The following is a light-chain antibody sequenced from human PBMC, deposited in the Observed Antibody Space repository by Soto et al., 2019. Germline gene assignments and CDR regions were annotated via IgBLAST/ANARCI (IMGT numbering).Light chain of an antibody. CDR3: CSYAPTRNSYV. Sequence: LTQPASVSGAPGQAITISCTGTSSDVGSYNLVSWYQHHPGTAPKLIIYEVTKRPSGVSNRFSASKSGNTASLTISGLQAEDDADYYCCSYAPTRNSYVFGSGTKVTVL. J-gene: IGLJ1*01. CDR2: EVT. CDR1: SSDVGSYNL. V-gene: IGLV2-23*02.